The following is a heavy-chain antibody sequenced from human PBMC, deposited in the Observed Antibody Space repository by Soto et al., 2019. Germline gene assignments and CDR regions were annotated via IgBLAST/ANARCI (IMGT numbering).Heavy chain of an antibody. CDR1: GGSISSSSYY. J-gene: IGHJ5*02. V-gene: IGHV4-39*01. CDR2: IYYSGST. CDR3: ARHPITMGRGVITSTNWFDP. Sequence: SETLSLTCTVSGGSISSSSYYWGWIRQPPGKGLEWIGSIYYSGSTYYNPSLKSRVTISVDTSKNQFSLKLGSVTAADTAVYYGARHPITMGRGVITSTNWFDPWGQGTLVTVSS. D-gene: IGHD3-10*01.